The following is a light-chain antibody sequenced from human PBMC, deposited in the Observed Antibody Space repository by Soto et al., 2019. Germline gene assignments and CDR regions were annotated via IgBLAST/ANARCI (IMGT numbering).Light chain of an antibody. V-gene: IGLV2-23*01. CDR2: EGG. CDR3: GSSAPSRTFV. CDR1: SSAVGSYRF. Sequence: QSALTQPASVSGSPGQSITISCTGSSSAVGSYRFVSWYQHHPGKVPKLIIYEGGKRPSDVSNRFSGSEPGNTASLTISGLQAEDEAEYYCGSSAPSRTFVFGTGTKLTVL. J-gene: IGLJ1*01.